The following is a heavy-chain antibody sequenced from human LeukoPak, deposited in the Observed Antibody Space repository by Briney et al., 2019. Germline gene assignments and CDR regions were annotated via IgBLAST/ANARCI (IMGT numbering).Heavy chain of an antibody. V-gene: IGHV3-53*01. J-gene: IGHJ6*02. CDR2: IYSGGNT. CDR1: GFIVSSNY. Sequence: GGSLRLSCAASGFIVSSNYMSWVRQAPGKGLEWVSVIYSGGNTYYADSVKGRFTISRDSSKNTVYLQMNSLRAEDTAVYYCARGWSVGMDVWGQGTTVTVSS. CDR3: ARGWSVGMDV.